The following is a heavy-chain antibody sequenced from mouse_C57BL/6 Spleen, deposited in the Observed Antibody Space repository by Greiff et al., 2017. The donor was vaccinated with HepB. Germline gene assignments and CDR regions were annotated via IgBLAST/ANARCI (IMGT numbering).Heavy chain of an antibody. CDR1: GYTFTSYW. J-gene: IGHJ2*01. D-gene: IGHD2-4*01. CDR2: IHPNSGST. CDR3: ARDYDYERSYYFDY. Sequence: QVQLQQPGAELVKPGASVKLSCKASGYTFTSYWMHWVKQRPGQGLEWIGMIHPNSGSTNYNEKFKSKATLTVDKSSSTAYMQLSSLTSEDSAVYYCARDYDYERSYYFDYWGQGTTLTVSS. V-gene: IGHV1-64*01.